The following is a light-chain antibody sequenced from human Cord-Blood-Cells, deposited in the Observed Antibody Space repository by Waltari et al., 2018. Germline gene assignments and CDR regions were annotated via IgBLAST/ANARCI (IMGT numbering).Light chain of an antibody. J-gene: IGLJ2*01. CDR1: RSDVWSYNI. V-gene: IGLV2-23*01. CDR2: EGS. CDR3: CSYAGSSTVV. Sequence: QSALTQPASVSGSPGQSITISCTGTRSDVWSYNIVSWYQQHPGQAPKLIIYEGSKRPSGVSNRFSGSKSGNTASLTISGLQAEDEADYYCCSYAGSSTVVFGGGTKLTVL.